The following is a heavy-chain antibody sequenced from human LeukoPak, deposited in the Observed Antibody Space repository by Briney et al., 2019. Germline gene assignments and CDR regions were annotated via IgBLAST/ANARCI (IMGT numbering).Heavy chain of an antibody. Sequence: SVKVSCKASGGTFISYAISWVRQAPGQGLEWMGGIIPIFGTANYAQKFQGRVTITADESTSTAYMELSSLRSEDTAVYYCARDRNVPYYYYYMDVWGKGTTVTVSS. J-gene: IGHJ6*03. CDR3: ARDRNVPYYYYYMDV. CDR1: GGTFISYA. V-gene: IGHV1-69*13. D-gene: IGHD1-1*01. CDR2: IIPIFGTA.